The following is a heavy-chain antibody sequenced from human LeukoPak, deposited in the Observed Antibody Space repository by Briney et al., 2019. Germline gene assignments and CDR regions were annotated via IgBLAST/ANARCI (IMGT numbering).Heavy chain of an antibody. V-gene: IGHV3-23*01. D-gene: IGHD6-6*01. CDR3: APKDSYSSYNWFDP. CDR1: GFTFSSYA. Sequence: PGGSLRLSCAASGFTFSSYAMSWVRQAPGKGLEWVSAISGSGGSTYYADSVKGRFTISRDNSKNTLYLQMNSLRAEDTAVYYCAPKDSYSSYNWFDPWGQGTLVTVSS. J-gene: IGHJ5*02. CDR2: ISGSGGST.